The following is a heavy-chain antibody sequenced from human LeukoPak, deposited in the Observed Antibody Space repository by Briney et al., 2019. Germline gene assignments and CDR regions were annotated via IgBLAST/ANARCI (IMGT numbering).Heavy chain of an antibody. Sequence: SETLSLTCTVSGGSISSYYWSWIRQPPGKGLEWIGYIYYSGSTNYNPSLKSRVTISVDTSKNQFSLKLSSVTAADTAVCYCARVAYYYGMDVWGQGTTVTVSS. CDR3: ARVAYYYGMDV. V-gene: IGHV4-59*08. CDR2: IYYSGST. D-gene: IGHD5-12*01. J-gene: IGHJ6*02. CDR1: GGSISSYY.